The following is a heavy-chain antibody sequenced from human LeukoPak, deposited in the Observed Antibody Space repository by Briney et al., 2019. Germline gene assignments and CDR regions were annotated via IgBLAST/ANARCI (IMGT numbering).Heavy chain of an antibody. CDR3: ARDLKAGTFANAFDI. CDR1: GGTFSSYA. CDR2: IIPIFGAA. J-gene: IGHJ3*02. D-gene: IGHD6-19*01. V-gene: IGHV1-69*13. Sequence: SVKVSCKASGGTFSSYAISWVRQAPGQGLEWMGGIIPIFGAANYAQKFQGRVTITADESTSTAYMELSSLRSEDTAVYYCARDLKAGTFANAFDIWGQGTMVTVSS.